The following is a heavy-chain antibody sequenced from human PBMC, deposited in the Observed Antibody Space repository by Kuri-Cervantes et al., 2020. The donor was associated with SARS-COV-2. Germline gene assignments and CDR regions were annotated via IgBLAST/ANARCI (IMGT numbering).Heavy chain of an antibody. Sequence: SGPTLVKPTQTLTLTCTFSGFSLTTSGMCVAWIRQPPGKALEWLARIDWDDDKYYKTSLTTRLSISKDTSKDQVVLTMTNVDPVDTATYYCVRIRAATVIADYWGQGTLVTVSS. D-gene: IGHD2-21*01. V-gene: IGHV2-70*11. CDR2: IDWDDDK. J-gene: IGHJ4*02. CDR1: GFSLTTSGMC. CDR3: VRIRAATVIADY.